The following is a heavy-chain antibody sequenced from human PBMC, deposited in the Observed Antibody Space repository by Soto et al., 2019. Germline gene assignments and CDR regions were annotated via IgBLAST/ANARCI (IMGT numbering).Heavy chain of an antibody. J-gene: IGHJ4*02. V-gene: IGHV3-23*01. D-gene: IGHD6-19*01. Sequence: HPGGSLRLSCAASGFTFSSYAMSWVRQAPGKGLEWVSAISGSGGSTYYADSVKGRFAISRDNSKNTLYLQMNSLRAEDTAVYYCAKGTVQNSSGWYGPPVYYFDYWGQGTLVTVSS. CDR2: ISGSGGST. CDR3: AKGTVQNSSGWYGPPVYYFDY. CDR1: GFTFSSYA.